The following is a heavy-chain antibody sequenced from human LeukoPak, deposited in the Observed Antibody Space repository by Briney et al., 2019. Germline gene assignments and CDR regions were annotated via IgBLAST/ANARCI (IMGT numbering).Heavy chain of an antibody. J-gene: IGHJ4*02. D-gene: IGHD6-19*01. V-gene: IGHV4-61*01. CDR1: GGSVSSGSYY. CDR2: IYYSGGT. Sequence: SETLSLTCTVSGGSVSSGSYYWSWIWQPPGKGLEWIGYIYYSGGTNYNPSLKSRVTISVDTSKNQFSLKLSSVTAADTAVYYCARVISSGWSYYFDYWGQGTLVTVSS. CDR3: ARVISSGWSYYFDY.